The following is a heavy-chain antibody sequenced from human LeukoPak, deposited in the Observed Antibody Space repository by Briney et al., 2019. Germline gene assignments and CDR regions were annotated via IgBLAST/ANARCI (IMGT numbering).Heavy chain of an antibody. CDR3: ARDQYDTWSRRGNFDS. V-gene: IGHV3-7*03. J-gene: IGHJ4*02. D-gene: IGHD3-3*01. Sequence: GGSLRLSCAASGFTFSSYWMSWVRQAPGKGLEWVANIKQDGSEKNYVDSVKGRFTISRDNTKNSLYLQMNSLRAEDTAVFYCARDQYDTWSRRGNFDSWGQGTLVIVSS. CDR2: IKQDGSEK. CDR1: GFTFSSYW.